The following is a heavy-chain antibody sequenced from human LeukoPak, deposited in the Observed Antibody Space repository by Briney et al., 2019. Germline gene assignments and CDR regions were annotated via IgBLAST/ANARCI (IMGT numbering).Heavy chain of an antibody. V-gene: IGHV3-30*18. CDR2: ISSDGSPT. CDR1: GITFNIAG. J-gene: IGHJ4*02. D-gene: IGHD1-14*01. CDR3: AKDKGKRYFDY. Sequence: GGSLRFSCVVSGITFNIAGMLWDRHPPGKGLKCVPSISSDGSPTLYGDSVKGRFTITRDDSRDTVYLEMNSLRVEDAALFYCAKDKGKRYFDYWGQGTLVTVSS.